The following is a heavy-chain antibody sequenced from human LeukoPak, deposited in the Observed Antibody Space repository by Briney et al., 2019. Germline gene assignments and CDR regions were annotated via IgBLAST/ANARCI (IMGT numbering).Heavy chain of an antibody. CDR1: GFSLRTSGVG. Sequence: ESGPTLVKPTETLTLTCTFSGFSLRTSGVGVGWIRQPPGKALEWLALIYWDDVKRYSPSLKSRLTITKDTSKNQVVLTMTNMDPMDTATYYCAHRDLYCSSASCYSADAFDLWGQGTMVTVSS. CDR3: AHRDLYCSSASCYSADAFDL. V-gene: IGHV2-5*02. J-gene: IGHJ3*01. CDR2: IYWDDVK. D-gene: IGHD2-2*02.